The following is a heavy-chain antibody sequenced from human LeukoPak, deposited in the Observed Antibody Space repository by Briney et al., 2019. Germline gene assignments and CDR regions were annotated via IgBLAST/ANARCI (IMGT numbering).Heavy chain of an antibody. CDR2: IYYSGST. J-gene: IGHJ3*02. CDR3: ATITIFGVVTLGAFDI. CDR1: GGSISSSSYY. V-gene: IGHV4-39*01. D-gene: IGHD3-3*01. Sequence: SETLSLTCTVSGGSISSSSYYWGWIRQPPGKGLEWIGSIYYSGSTYYNPSLKSRVTISVDTSKNQFSLTLSSVTAADTAVYYCATITIFGVVTLGAFDIWGQGTMVTVSS.